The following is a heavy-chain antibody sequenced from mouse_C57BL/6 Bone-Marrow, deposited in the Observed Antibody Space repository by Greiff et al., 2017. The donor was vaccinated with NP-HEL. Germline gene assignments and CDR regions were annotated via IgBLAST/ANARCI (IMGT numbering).Heavy chain of an antibody. CDR3: ARSWGWLLPAWFAY. CDR1: GYTFTSYW. V-gene: IGHV1-55*01. D-gene: IGHD2-3*01. J-gene: IGHJ3*01. CDR2: IYPGCGST. Sequence: VQLQQPGAELVKPGASVKMSCKASGYTFTSYWLTWVKQRPGQGLEWIGDIYPGCGSTNYNEKFKSKATLTLDTSSSTAYMQLRGLTSEDSAVYYCARSWGWLLPAWFAYWGQGTLVTVSA.